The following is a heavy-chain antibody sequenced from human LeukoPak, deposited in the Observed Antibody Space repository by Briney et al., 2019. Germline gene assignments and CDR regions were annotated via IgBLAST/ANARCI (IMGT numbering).Heavy chain of an antibody. D-gene: IGHD6-19*01. CDR3: ARGGWSLDY. V-gene: IGHV4-59*11. CDR2: IHYSGTT. J-gene: IGHJ4*02. Sequence: PSETLSLTCSVSGDSISSHYWTWIRQPPGKGLEWIGYIHYSGTTYYNPSLKSRITTSLDTSKNQFSLKLNSVTAADTAVYYCARGGWSLDYWGQGTPVTVSS. CDR1: GDSISSHY.